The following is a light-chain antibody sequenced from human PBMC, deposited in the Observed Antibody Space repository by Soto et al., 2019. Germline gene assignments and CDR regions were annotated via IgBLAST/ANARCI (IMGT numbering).Light chain of an antibody. CDR2: EGS. CDR1: SSDVGSYNL. J-gene: IGLJ2*01. CDR3: CSYAGSSTNVV. V-gene: IGLV2-23*01. Sequence: QSALTQPASVSGSPGQSITISCTGTSSDVGSYNLVSWYQQHPGKAPKLMIYEGSKRPSGVSNRFSGSKSGNTASLTISGLQAEDDADYYCCSYAGSSTNVVVGGGTKLTVL.